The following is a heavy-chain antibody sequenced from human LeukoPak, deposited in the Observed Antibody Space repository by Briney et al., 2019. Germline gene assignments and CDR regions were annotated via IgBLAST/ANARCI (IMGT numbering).Heavy chain of an antibody. CDR3: AKSHYYGSGSIDY. V-gene: IGHV3-23*01. CDR2: VSASGDST. D-gene: IGHD3-10*01. Sequence: GGSLRLSCAASGFTFSSYAMSWVRQTPGKGLAWISTVSASGDSTSYADSVKGRFTISRDNSKNALYLQVNSLRADDAALYYCAKSHYYGSGSIDYWGQGTLVTVSS. CDR1: GFTFSSYA. J-gene: IGHJ4*02.